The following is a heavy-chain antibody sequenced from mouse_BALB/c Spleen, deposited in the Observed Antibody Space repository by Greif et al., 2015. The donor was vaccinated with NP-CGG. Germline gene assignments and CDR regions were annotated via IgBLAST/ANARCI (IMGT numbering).Heavy chain of an antibody. D-gene: IGHD3-2*01. CDR3: ARIDSSYAMDY. Sequence: EVQLQESGAELVKPGASVKLSCTASGFNIKDTYMHWVKQRPEQGLEWIGRIDPANGNTRYDPKFQGKATITADTSSNTAYLQLSSLTSEDTAVYYCARIDSSYAMDYWGQGTSVTVSS. V-gene: IGHV14-3*02. J-gene: IGHJ4*01. CDR2: IDPANGNT. CDR1: GFNIKDTY.